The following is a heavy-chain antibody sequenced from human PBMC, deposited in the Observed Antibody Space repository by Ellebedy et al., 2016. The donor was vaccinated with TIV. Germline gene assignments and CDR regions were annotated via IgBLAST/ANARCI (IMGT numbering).Heavy chain of an antibody. V-gene: IGHV3-23*01. CDR2: ISASGGST. J-gene: IGHJ4*02. Sequence: PGGSLRLSCAASGFTFSSNAMTWVRQAPGRGLEWVAAISASGGSTDYADSVKGRFTISRDNSKDTLYLQMNSLGAEDTALYYCAKDWAAMYYYGNTDYWGQGTLVTVSS. CDR1: GFTFSSNA. D-gene: IGHD3-10*01. CDR3: AKDWAAMYYYGNTDY.